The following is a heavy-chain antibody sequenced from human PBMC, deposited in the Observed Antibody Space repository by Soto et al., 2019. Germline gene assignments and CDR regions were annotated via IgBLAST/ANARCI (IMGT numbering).Heavy chain of an antibody. CDR3: ARGALEAAITDY. CDR1: GYTFTGYY. Sequence: ASVKVSCKASGYTFTGYYMHWVRRAPGQGLEWMGWINPNSGGTNYAQKFQGRVTMTRDTSISTAYMELSRLRSDDTAVYYCARGALEAAITDYWGQGTLVTVSS. CDR2: INPNSGGT. D-gene: IGHD3-3*01. V-gene: IGHV1-2*02. J-gene: IGHJ4*02.